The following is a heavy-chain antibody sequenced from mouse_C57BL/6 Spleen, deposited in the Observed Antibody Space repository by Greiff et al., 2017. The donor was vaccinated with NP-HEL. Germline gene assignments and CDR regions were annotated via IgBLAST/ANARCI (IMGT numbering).Heavy chain of an antibody. V-gene: IGHV3-6*01. CDR2: ISYDGSN. CDR1: GYSITSGYY. CDR3: ARGALFDY. D-gene: IGHD1-3*01. J-gene: IGHJ2*01. Sequence: DVQLQESGPGLVKPSQSLSLTCSVTGYSITSGYYWNWIRQFPGNKLEWMGYISYDGSNNYNPSLKNRISITRDTSKNQFLLKLNSVTTEDTATYYCARGALFDYWGQGTTLTVSS.